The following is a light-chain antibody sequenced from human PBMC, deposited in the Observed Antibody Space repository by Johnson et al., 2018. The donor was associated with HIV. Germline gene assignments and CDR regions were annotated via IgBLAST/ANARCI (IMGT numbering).Light chain of an antibody. J-gene: IGLJ1*01. CDR3: GTWISTGSV. V-gene: IGLV1-51*01. CDR1: SSNIGKNY. CDR2: END. Sequence: QSVLTQPPSVSAAPGQKVTISCSGSSSNIGKNYVSWYQHLPGTAPKLLIYENDKRPSGIPDRFSASKSGTSATLAITGLQTGDEADYYCGTWISTGSVFGSGTKVTVL.